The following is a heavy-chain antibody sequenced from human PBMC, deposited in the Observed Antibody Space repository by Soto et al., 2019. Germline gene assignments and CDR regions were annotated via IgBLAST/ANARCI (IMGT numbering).Heavy chain of an antibody. CDR3: ARXGPAVSTGSYYYNGMDV. J-gene: IGHJ6*02. Sequence: ASVKVSCKASGHTFSTYYVHWVRQAPGQGLEWMGIINPSGARTTYAQKLQGRVTMTRDTSTSTVYMELSSLRSEDTAVYYCARXGPAVSTGSYYYNGMDVWGQGTTVTVSS. D-gene: IGHD2-2*01. V-gene: IGHV1-46*04. CDR2: INPSGART. CDR1: GHTFSTYY.